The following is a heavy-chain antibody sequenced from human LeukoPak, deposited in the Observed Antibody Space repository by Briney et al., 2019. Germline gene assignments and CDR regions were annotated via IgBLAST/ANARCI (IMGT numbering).Heavy chain of an antibody. V-gene: IGHV3-23*03. CDR1: GFTFSSHG. J-gene: IGHJ5*02. D-gene: IGHD4-23*01. CDR3: ATFSYAGNAGGSVGP. Sequence: AGGTLRLSCAASGFTFSSHGMIWVRQAPGKGLEWVSVIYRAGNTYYADSVKGRFTISRDNSKNTVYLQMNSLRAEDAAVYYCATFSYAGNAGGSVGPWGQGTLVTVSS. CDR2: IYRAGNT.